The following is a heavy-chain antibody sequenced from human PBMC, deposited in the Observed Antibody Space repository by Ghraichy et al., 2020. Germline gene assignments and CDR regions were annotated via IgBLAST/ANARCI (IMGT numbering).Heavy chain of an antibody. Sequence: SETLSLTCTVSGGSISSSSYYWGWIRQPPGKGLEWIGSIYYSGSTYYNPSLKSRVTISVDTSKNQFSLKLSSVTAADTAVYYCASEGPVLGYSYGPRAGDYWGQGTLVTVSS. CDR3: ASEGPVLGYSYGPRAGDY. V-gene: IGHV4-39*07. CDR2: IYYSGST. D-gene: IGHD5-18*01. CDR1: GGSISSSSYY. J-gene: IGHJ4*02.